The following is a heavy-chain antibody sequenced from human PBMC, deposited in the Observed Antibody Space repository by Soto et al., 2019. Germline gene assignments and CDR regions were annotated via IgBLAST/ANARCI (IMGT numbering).Heavy chain of an antibody. CDR3: ARHSDYGDYYYYYGMDV. J-gene: IGHJ6*02. CDR2: IDPSDSYT. CDR1: GYSFTSYW. Sequence: PGEALKLSCKGSGYSFTSYWISWVRQMPGKGLEWMGRIDPSDSYTNYSPSFQGHVTISADKSISTAYLQWSSLKASDTAMYYCARHSDYGDYYYYYGMDVWGQGTTVTVSS. V-gene: IGHV5-10-1*01. D-gene: IGHD4-17*01.